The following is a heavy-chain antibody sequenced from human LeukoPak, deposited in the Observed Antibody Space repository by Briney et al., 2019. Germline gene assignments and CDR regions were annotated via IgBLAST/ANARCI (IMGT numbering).Heavy chain of an antibody. Sequence: ASVKVSCKASGYTFTSNGISWVRQAPGQGLEWMGWINPNSGGTNYAQKFQGRVTMTRDTSISTAYMELSRLRSDDTAVYYCARPYDFWSGYYPGYYFDYWGQGTLVTVSS. D-gene: IGHD3-3*01. J-gene: IGHJ4*02. CDR2: INPNSGGT. V-gene: IGHV1-2*02. CDR3: ARPYDFWSGYYPGYYFDY. CDR1: GYTFTSNG.